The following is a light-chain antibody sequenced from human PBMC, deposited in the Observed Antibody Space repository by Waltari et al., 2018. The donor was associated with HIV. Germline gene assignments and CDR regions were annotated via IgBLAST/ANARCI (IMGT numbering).Light chain of an antibody. Sequence: QSALTQTASVSGSPGQSITISCTGTNSYVGGYNLVSWYQHHPGRAPKLIIYDGTNRPSGVSNRFSGSKSGNTASLTISGLQAEDEADYFCSSYTRSSTHYVFGTGTKVTIL. CDR3: SSYTRSSTHYV. J-gene: IGLJ1*01. CDR1: NSYVGGYNL. CDR2: DGT. V-gene: IGLV2-14*03.